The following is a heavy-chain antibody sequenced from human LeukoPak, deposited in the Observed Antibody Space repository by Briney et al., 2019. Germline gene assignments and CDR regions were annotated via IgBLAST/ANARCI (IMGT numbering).Heavy chain of an antibody. CDR3: ARGVPYYYDSSGYSLFDY. J-gene: IGHJ4*02. Sequence: PGGSLRLSCAASGFTFSSYAMHWVRQAPGKGLEWVAVISYDGSNKYYADSVKGRFTISRDNSKNTLYLQMNSLRAEDTAVYYCARGVPYYYDSSGYSLFDYWGQGTLVTVSS. D-gene: IGHD3-22*01. V-gene: IGHV3-30-3*01. CDR1: GFTFSSYA. CDR2: ISYDGSNK.